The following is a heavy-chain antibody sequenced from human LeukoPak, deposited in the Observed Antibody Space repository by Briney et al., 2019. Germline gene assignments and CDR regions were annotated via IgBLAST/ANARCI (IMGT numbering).Heavy chain of an antibody. D-gene: IGHD3-3*01. CDR3: ARDGVFGVVF. Sequence: SETLSLTCTVSGGSISSYYWSWIRQPPGKGPEWIGYIYYSGSTNYNPSLKSRVTISVDTSKNQFSLKLSSVTAADTAVYYCARDGVFGVVFWGQGTLVTVSS. V-gene: IGHV4-59*12. CDR2: IYYSGST. CDR1: GGSISSYY. J-gene: IGHJ4*02.